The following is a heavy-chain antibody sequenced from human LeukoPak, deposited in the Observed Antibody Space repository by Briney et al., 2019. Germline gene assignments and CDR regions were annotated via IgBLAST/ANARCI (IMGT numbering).Heavy chain of an antibody. Sequence: RGSLRDSSAASGFTFSSYSMNWVRQAPGKGLEWVSSISSSNTYIYYADSVKGRFTISRDNAKNSLYLQMNSLRAEDTAVYYCAKSATVAEPGHSWGQGTLVALSS. CDR1: GFTFSSYS. CDR2: ISSSNTYI. CDR3: AKSATVAEPGHS. J-gene: IGHJ4*02. V-gene: IGHV3-21*01. D-gene: IGHD2-2*01.